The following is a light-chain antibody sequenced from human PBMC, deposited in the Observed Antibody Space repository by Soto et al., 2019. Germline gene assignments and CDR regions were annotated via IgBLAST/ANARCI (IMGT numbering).Light chain of an antibody. Sequence: QSALTQPASVSGSPGQSITISCTGTSSDVGSYNLVSWYQQHPGKAPKLMIYEVSKRPSGVSNRFSGSKSGNTASLTISGLKAEDEADYYCCSYAGSSTPYVFGTGTKRTVL. J-gene: IGLJ1*01. CDR2: EVS. CDR1: SSDVGSYNL. CDR3: CSYAGSSTPYV. V-gene: IGLV2-23*02.